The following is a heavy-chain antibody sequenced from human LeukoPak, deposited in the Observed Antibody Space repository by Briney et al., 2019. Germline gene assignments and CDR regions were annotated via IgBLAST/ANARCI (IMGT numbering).Heavy chain of an antibody. CDR2: ISGSIGST. J-gene: IGHJ4*02. D-gene: IGHD2-15*01. Sequence: GGSLRLSCAVSGFTFSGYDMNWVRQAPGKGLEWVSLISGSIGSTSYAGSVKGRFTISRDTSKNTLYLQMNSLRAEDTAVYYCARGGLFSNFDCWGQGTLVTVSS. CDR3: ARGGLFSNFDC. V-gene: IGHV3-23*01. CDR1: GFTFSGYD.